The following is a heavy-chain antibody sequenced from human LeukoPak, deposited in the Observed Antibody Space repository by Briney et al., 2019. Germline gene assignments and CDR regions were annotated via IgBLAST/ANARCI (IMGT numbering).Heavy chain of an antibody. CDR1: GFTFTSSA. D-gene: IGHD2-2*01. Sequence: SVKVSCKASGFTFTSSAVQWVRQARGQRLEWIGWIVVGSGNTNYAQKFQERVTITRDMSTSTAYMELSSLRSEDTAVYYCARAFLHQPLGLPFNAFDIWGQGTMVTVSS. V-gene: IGHV1-58*01. CDR2: IVVGSGNT. J-gene: IGHJ3*02. CDR3: ARAFLHQPLGLPFNAFDI.